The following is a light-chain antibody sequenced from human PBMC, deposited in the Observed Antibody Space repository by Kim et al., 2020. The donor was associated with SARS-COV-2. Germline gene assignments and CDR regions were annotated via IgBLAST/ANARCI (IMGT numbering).Light chain of an antibody. Sequence: AAVGDAVIITCRASQDIGNFLAWYQQTPGEAPESLFYSASFVQSGVPSKFSGSGSGTDFPLTISRLQHEDSGSYYCQQYQTFPFTFGGGTKVDIK. J-gene: IGKJ4*02. CDR1: QDIGNF. V-gene: IGKV1-16*02. CDR3: QQYQTFPFT. CDR2: SAS.